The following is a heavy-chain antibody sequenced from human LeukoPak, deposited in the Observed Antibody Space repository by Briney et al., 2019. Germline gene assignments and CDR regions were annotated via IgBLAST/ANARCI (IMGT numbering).Heavy chain of an antibody. CDR2: IIPIFGTA. D-gene: IGHD5-24*01. Sequence: SVKVSCKASGGTFSSYAISWVRQAPGQGLEWMGGIIPIFGTANYAQKFQGRVTITTDESTSTAYMELSSLRSEDTAVYYCARGGWLQFCYFDYWGQGTLVTVPS. CDR3: ARGGWLQFCYFDY. CDR1: GGTFSSYA. V-gene: IGHV1-69*05. J-gene: IGHJ4*02.